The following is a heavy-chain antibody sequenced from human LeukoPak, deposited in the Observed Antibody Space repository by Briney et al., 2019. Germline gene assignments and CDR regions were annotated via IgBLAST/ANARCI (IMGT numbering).Heavy chain of an antibody. CDR3: AKKTTGLLDYYYYYMDV. Sequence: TGGSLRLSCAASGFTFSSYWLSWVRQPPGKGLEWVANIQQDGSEKNYVDSVKGRFTISRDNSKNTLYLQMNSLRAEDTAVYYCAKKTTGLLDYYYYYMDVWGKGTTVTVSS. J-gene: IGHJ6*03. CDR1: GFTFSSYW. CDR2: IQQDGSEK. V-gene: IGHV3-7*03. D-gene: IGHD4-17*01.